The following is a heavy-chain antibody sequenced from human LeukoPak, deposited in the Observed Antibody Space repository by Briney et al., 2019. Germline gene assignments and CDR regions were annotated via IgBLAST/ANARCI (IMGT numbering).Heavy chain of an antibody. CDR3: AKDRGPIAAAGYFDY. D-gene: IGHD6-13*01. CDR1: GGSISSYY. V-gene: IGHV4-59*01. Sequence: SETLSLTCTVSGGSISSYYWSWIRQPPGKGLEWIGYIYYSGSTNYNPSLKSRVTISVYTSKNQFSLKLSSVTAADTAVYYCAKDRGPIAAAGYFDYWGQGTLVTVSS. J-gene: IGHJ4*02. CDR2: IYYSGST.